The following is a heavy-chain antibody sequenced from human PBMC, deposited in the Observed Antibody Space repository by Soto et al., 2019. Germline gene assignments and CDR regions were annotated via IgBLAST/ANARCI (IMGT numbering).Heavy chain of an antibody. V-gene: IGHV3-23*01. CDR1: GFSFSSFG. CDR3: ATPGQLGDVTFYDCWRCYHYFAS. CDR2: ISGSGGSS. Sequence: PGGSLRLSCEASGFSFSSFGMNWVRQVPGKGLDWVASISGSGGSSYTADSVKGRFTISRDNSRNTVFLQMDTLRDEDTAVYYCATPGQLGDVTFYDCWRCYHYFASGGQGTLVTVSS. D-gene: IGHD3-3*01. J-gene: IGHJ4*02.